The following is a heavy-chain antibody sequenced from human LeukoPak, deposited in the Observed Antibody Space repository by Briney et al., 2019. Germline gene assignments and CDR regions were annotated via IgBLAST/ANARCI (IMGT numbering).Heavy chain of an antibody. Sequence: GGSLRLSCAASGFTFSSYGMNWVRQAPGKGLEWVSSISSSSSYIYYADSVKGRFTISRDNAKNSLYLQMNSLRAEDTAVYYCARGLYYDILTGYYNPIDYWGQGTLVTVSS. V-gene: IGHV3-21*01. CDR3: ARGLYYDILTGYYNPIDY. D-gene: IGHD3-9*01. CDR2: ISSSSSYI. CDR1: GFTFSSYG. J-gene: IGHJ4*02.